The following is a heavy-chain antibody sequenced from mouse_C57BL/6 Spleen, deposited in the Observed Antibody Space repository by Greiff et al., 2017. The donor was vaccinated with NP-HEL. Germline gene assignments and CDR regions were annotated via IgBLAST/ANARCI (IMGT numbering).Heavy chain of an antibody. J-gene: IGHJ2*01. D-gene: IGHD1-1*01. Sequence: VQLQQSGAELARPGASVKLSCKASGYTFTSYGISWVKQRPGQGLEWIGEIYPRSGNTYYNEKFKGKATLTADKSSSTAYMELRSLTSEDSAVYFCARQGGSSSYFDYWGQGTTLTVSS. CDR2: IYPRSGNT. V-gene: IGHV1-81*01. CDR1: GYTFTSYG. CDR3: ARQGGSSSYFDY.